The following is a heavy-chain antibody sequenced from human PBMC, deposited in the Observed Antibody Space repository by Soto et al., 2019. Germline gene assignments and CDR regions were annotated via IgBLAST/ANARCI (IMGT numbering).Heavy chain of an antibody. CDR1: GYTFTSYD. J-gene: IGHJ5*02. V-gene: IGHV1-8*01. Sequence: QVQLAQSGAEVKKPGASVKVSCKASGYTFTSYDINWVRQATGQGLEWMGWMNPNSGNTGYAQKFQGRVTMTRNTSISTAYMELSSLRSEDTAVYYCARGVAAAWLKTDWFDPWGQGTLVTVSS. CDR2: MNPNSGNT. D-gene: IGHD6-13*01. CDR3: ARGVAAAWLKTDWFDP.